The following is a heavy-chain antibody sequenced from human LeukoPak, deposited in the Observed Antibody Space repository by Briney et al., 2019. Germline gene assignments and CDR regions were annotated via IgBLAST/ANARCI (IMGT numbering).Heavy chain of an antibody. J-gene: IGHJ6*02. V-gene: IGHV3-30*03. CDR3: ATSASRHCSSTSCYYYYGMDV. Sequence: GGSLRLSRAASEFTFSSFGMHWVRQAPGKGLEWVAVISYDGSNKYYADSVKGRFTISRDNSKSTLYLQMNSLRAEDTAVYYCATSASRHCSSTSCYYYYGMDVWGQGTTVTVSS. CDR1: EFTFSSFG. CDR2: ISYDGSNK. D-gene: IGHD2-2*01.